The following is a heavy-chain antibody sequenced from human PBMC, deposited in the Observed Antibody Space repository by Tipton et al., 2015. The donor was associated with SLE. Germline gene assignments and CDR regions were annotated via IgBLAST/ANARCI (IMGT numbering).Heavy chain of an antibody. D-gene: IGHD3-16*01. CDR2: IYYLGST. Sequence: TLSLTCTFSGFSINDYYWSWIRQAPGKGLEWIGYIYYLGSTNYNPSLKSRLTISLDTSKNQISLRLSSVTAADTAVYYCAGEWGRDAFDVWGQGTMVTVSS. CDR1: GFSINDYY. J-gene: IGHJ3*01. CDR3: AGEWGRDAFDV. V-gene: IGHV4-59*01.